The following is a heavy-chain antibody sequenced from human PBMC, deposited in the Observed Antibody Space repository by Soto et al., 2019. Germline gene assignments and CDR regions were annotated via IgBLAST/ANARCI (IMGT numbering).Heavy chain of an antibody. V-gene: IGHV4-59*01. CDR3: ARGVLWFGELSRGMDV. Sequence: PSETLSLTCTVSGGSISSYYWSWIRQPPGKGLEWIGYIYHSVSTNYNPSLKSRVTISVDTSKNQFSLKLSSVTAADTAVYYCARGVLWFGELSRGMDVWGQGTTVTVSS. CDR2: IYHSVST. J-gene: IGHJ6*02. CDR1: GGSISSYY. D-gene: IGHD3-10*01.